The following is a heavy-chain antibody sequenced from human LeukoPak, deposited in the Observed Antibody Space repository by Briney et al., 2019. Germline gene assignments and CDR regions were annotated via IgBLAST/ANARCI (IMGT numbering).Heavy chain of an antibody. V-gene: IGHV5-51*01. CDR1: GYTFSDYW. Sequence: GESLQISFKASGYTFSDYWIGWVRHMPGKGLEWMTIIYPDDSETRYSPSLQGQVTISADKSINTAYLQWSSLKASDSGMYYCARQRGYRMTKDGFDVWGQGTMVTVSS. CDR3: ARQRGYRMTKDGFDV. J-gene: IGHJ3*01. D-gene: IGHD5-18*01. CDR2: IYPDDSET.